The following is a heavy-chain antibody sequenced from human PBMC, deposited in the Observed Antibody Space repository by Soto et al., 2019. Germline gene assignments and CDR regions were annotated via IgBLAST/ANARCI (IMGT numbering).Heavy chain of an antibody. V-gene: IGHV3-23*01. D-gene: IGHD6-13*01. CDR3: ANRPLTEAGFDN. CDR2: ITGGGGGT. CDR1: GFTFSNYA. Sequence: EVQLLESWGGLVQPGGSLRLSCAASGFTFSNYAMPWVRQAPGKGLEWVSVITGGGGGTYFVDSVKGRFTISRDNSKNTVYLQMNSLIAEDTAVYYGANRPLTEAGFDNWGQGTLVTVSS. J-gene: IGHJ4*02.